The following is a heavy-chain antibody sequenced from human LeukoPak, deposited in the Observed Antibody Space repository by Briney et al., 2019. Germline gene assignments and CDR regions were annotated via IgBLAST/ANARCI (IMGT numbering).Heavy chain of an antibody. CDR2: INPNSGGT. CDR3: ARDRGYSSSWYKYSYYYMDV. Sequence: ASVKVSCKASGYTFTGYYMHWVRQAPGQGLEWMGWINPNSGGTNYAQKFQGRVTMTRDTSISTAYMELSRLRSDDTAVYYCARDRGYSSSWYKYSYYYMDVWGKGTTVTVSS. V-gene: IGHV1-2*02. CDR1: GYTFTGYY. J-gene: IGHJ6*03. D-gene: IGHD6-13*01.